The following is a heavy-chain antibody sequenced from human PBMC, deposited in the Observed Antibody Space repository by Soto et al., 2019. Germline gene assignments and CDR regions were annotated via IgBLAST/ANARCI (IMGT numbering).Heavy chain of an antibody. CDR3: ARAYCSGGSCYFRAFDI. CDR2: ISAYNGNT. J-gene: IGHJ3*02. V-gene: IGHV1-18*01. Sequence: ASVKVSCKASGYTFTSYGISWVRQAPGQGLEWMGWISAYNGNTNYAQKLQGRVTMTADTSTSTAYMELRSLRSDDTAVYYCARAYCSGGSCYFRAFDIWGQRTTVTVSS. CDR1: GYTFTSYG. D-gene: IGHD2-15*01.